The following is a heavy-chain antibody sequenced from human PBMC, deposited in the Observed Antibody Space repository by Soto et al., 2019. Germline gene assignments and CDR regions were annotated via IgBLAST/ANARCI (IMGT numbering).Heavy chain of an antibody. Sequence: EVQLVESGGGLVQRGGSLRLSCAASGLTFSSYSMNWVRQAPGKGLEWVSYISSSSSTIYYADSVKGRFTISRDNAKNSLYLQMNGLRAEDTAVYYCAFGEECRYYYYGMDVWGQGTTVTVSS. CDR1: GLTFSSYS. D-gene: IGHD2-2*01. CDR3: AFGEECRYYYYGMDV. V-gene: IGHV3-48*01. CDR2: ISSSSSTI. J-gene: IGHJ6*02.